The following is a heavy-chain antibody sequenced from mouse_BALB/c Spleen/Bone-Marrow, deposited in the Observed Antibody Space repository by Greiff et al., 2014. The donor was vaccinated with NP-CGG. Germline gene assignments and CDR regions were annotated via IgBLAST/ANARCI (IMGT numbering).Heavy chain of an antibody. CDR3: ARGGISVDY. CDR1: GYVFSTYW. J-gene: IGHJ2*01. CDR2: IYPGDGDT. V-gene: IGHV1-80*01. Sequence: QVHVKQSGAELVRPGSSVKISCKPSGYVFSTYWINWVKQRPGQGLEWIGQIYPGDGDTDFNGKFKDKATLTADESSNTAYMQLSSLTSEDSAVYFCARGGISVDYWGQGTTLTVSS.